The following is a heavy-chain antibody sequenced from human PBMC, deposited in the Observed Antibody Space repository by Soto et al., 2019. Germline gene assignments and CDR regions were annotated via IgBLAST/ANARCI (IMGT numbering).Heavy chain of an antibody. V-gene: IGHV1-46*03. J-gene: IGHJ4*02. CDR1: GYTFTSYY. CDR3: ARAQACGKLDY. Sequence: ASVKVSCKASGYTFTSYYMHWVRQAPGQGLEWMGVINAGGGTTTYAQKFQGRVTMTRDTTATTVYMELGGLRSEDTAVYYCARAQACGKLDYWGQGTLVTVSS. D-gene: IGHD6-25*01. CDR2: INAGGGTT.